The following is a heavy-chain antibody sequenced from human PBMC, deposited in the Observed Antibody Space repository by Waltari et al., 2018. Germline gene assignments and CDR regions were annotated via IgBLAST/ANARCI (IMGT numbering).Heavy chain of an antibody. J-gene: IGHJ4*02. V-gene: IGHV1-2*07. CDR2: INPNSGDT. CDR1: EYTFTDYY. CDR3: AREGIVATIGPAKNFDF. D-gene: IGHD5-12*01. Sequence: QVQLVQSGAEVKKPGASVKVSCKASEYTFTDYYMHWVRQAPGQGLEWMGWINPNSGDTQYAHKFQGRVTMTRDTSISTVYMDSTSLRSDDTAVYYCAREGIVATIGPAKNFDFWGQGTLVTVSS.